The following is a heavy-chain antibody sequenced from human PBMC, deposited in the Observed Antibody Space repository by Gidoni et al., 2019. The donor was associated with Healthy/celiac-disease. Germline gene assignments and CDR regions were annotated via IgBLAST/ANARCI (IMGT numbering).Heavy chain of an antibody. CDR2: IKSKTEGGKT. V-gene: IGHV3-15*01. CDR1: AFTFSNAW. D-gene: IGHD4-17*01. CDR3: TTLGYGDSEGD. Sequence: EVQLVESGGGLVKPGGSLRLSCAASAFTFSNAWMSWVRQAPGKGLERVGRIKSKTEGGKTDYAAPVKGRFTKSRDDAKNTLYLQMNSLKTEDTAVYYCTTLGYGDSEGDWGQGTLVTVSS. J-gene: IGHJ4*02.